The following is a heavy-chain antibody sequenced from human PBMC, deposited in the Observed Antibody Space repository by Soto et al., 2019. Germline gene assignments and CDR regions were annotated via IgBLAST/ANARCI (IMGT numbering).Heavy chain of an antibody. J-gene: IGHJ5*02. Sequence: SETLSLTCTVSGGSISSGGYYWSWIRQHPGKGLEWIGYIYYSGSTYYNPSLKSRVTISVDTSKNQFSLKLSSVTAADTAVYYCARETSPARYCSSTSCRGFDPWGQGTLVTLSS. CDR1: GGSISSGGYY. V-gene: IGHV4-31*03. D-gene: IGHD2-2*01. CDR3: ARETSPARYCSSTSCRGFDP. CDR2: IYYSGST.